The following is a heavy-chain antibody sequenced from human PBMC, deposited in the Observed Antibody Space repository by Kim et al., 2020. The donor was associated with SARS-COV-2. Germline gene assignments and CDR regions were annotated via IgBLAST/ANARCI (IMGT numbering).Heavy chain of an antibody. CDR2: IYYSGST. J-gene: IGHJ6*02. D-gene: IGHD3-10*01. V-gene: IGHV4-39*01. CDR3: ARHHAMVRGVICFCSYYYGMVV. Sequence: SETLSLTCTVSGSSFSSSSYYWGWIRQPPGKGLEWIGSIYYSGSTYYNPSLKSRVTISVDTSKNQFSLKLSSVHAADTAVYYCARHHAMVRGVICFCSYYYGMVVWGQVTTVPVSS. CDR1: GSSFSSSSYY.